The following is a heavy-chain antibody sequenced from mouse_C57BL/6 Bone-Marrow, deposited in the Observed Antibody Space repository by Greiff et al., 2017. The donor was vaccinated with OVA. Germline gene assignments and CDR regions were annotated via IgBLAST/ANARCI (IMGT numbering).Heavy chain of an antibody. J-gene: IGHJ4*01. V-gene: IGHV5-4*03. CDR1: GFTFSSYA. CDR3: ARPGDYDDYAMDY. CDR2: ISDGGSYT. Sequence: EVMLVESGGGLVKPGGSLKLSCAASGFTFSSYAMSWVRQTPEKRLEWVATISDGGSYTYYPDNVKGRFTISRDNAKNNLYLQMSHLKSEDTAMYYCARPGDYDDYAMDYWGQGTSVTVSS. D-gene: IGHD2-4*01.